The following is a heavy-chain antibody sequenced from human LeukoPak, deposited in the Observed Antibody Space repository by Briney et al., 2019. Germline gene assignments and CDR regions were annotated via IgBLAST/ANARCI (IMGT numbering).Heavy chain of an antibody. D-gene: IGHD5-24*01. V-gene: IGHV4-34*12. Sequence: SETLSLTCAVFGGSFDGYYWTWIRQSPGTGLEWIGEIVYSGSTNYNPSLKSRVSISADTSKVQFSLTLSSVTAADTAVYYCARDCRRWEEDYFDYWGQGTLVTVSS. CDR1: GGSFDGYY. J-gene: IGHJ4*02. CDR3: ARDCRRWEEDYFDY. CDR2: IVYSGST.